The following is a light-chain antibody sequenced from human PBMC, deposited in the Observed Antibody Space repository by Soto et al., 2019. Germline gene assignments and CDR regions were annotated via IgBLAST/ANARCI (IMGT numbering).Light chain of an antibody. CDR2: KAS. CDR3: QHYNSYSEA. CDR1: QTISSW. Sequence: DIQMTQSPSTLCACVGVRVTITCRASQTISSWLAWYQQKTGKAPKLVIYKASTLKSGVPSRFSGSGYGTEFNLTISSLQTDDFATYYCQHYNSYSEAFGQGTKVDIK. V-gene: IGKV1-5*03. J-gene: IGKJ1*01.